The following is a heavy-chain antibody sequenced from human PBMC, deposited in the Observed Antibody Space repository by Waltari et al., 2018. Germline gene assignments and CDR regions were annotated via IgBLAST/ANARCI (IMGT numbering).Heavy chain of an antibody. CDR3: ARVERRGNWFDP. V-gene: IGHV4-34*01. J-gene: IGHJ5*02. CDR2: INHSGST. CDR1: GGSFSGYY. Sequence: QVQLQQWGAGLLKPSETLSLTCAVYGGSFSGYYWSWIRQPPGKGLEWIGEINHSGSTNYNPSRKSRVTISVDTSKNQFSLKLSSVTAADTAVYYCARVERRGNWFDPWGQGTLVTVSS. D-gene: IGHD1-1*01.